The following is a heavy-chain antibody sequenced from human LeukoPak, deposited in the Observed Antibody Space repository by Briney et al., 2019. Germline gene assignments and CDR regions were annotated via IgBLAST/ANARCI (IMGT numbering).Heavy chain of an antibody. J-gene: IGHJ6*04. CDR1: GFTISSYA. D-gene: IGHD2-2*01. Sequence: GGSLRLSCAASGFTISSYAMSWVRQAPGKGLEWVSAISSSGGSTYYADSVKGRFTISRDNSKNTLYLQMNSLRAEDTAVYYCATAYLYCSSTSCPSGPRYYGMDVWGKGTTVTVSS. CDR3: ATAYLYCSSTSCPSGPRYYGMDV. CDR2: ISSSGGST. V-gene: IGHV3-23*01.